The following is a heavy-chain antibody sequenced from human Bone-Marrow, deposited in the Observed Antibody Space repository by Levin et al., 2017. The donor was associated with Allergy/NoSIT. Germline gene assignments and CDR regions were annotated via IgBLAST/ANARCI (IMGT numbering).Heavy chain of an antibody. CDR3: ARWGGPGYSYGLAYFDY. V-gene: IGHV4-4*02. D-gene: IGHD5-18*01. J-gene: IGHJ4*02. Sequence: PSETLSLTCAVSGDSITNSHWWTWVRQPPGKGLEWIGEIFHSGITNYNPSLKSRVTISLDKSRNQFSLKLTSVTAADTALYYCARWGGPGYSYGLAYFDYWGQGALVTVSS. CDR2: IFHSGIT. CDR1: GDSITNSHW.